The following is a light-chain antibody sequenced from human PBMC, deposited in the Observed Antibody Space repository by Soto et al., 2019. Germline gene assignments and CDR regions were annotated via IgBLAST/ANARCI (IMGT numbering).Light chain of an antibody. V-gene: IGLV1-40*01. CDR2: GNT. J-gene: IGLJ2*01. CDR1: STNLGAGYE. CDR3: QSYDNRLTAVV. Sequence: QSVLTQPPSVSGAPGQRVTISCTGSSTNLGAGYEVHWYQHVPETAPTLLISGNTNRPSGVPDRFSGSKSGTSASLAISGLQAADEADYYCQSYDNRLTAVVFGGGTKLTVL.